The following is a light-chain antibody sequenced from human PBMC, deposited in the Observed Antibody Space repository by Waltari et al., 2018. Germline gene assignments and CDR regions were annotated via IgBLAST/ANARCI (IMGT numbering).Light chain of an antibody. Sequence: DIVMTQSPLSLPVTPGEPASISCRSSQNVFHSNGNNYLDWYLQKPGQSPQLLIYMGSNRASGVPDRFSGSGSGTDFTLKISRVEAEDVGVYYCMQALQTPYTCGQGTKLEIK. CDR1: QNVFHSNGNNY. V-gene: IGKV2-28*01. CDR3: MQALQTPYT. J-gene: IGKJ2*01. CDR2: MGS.